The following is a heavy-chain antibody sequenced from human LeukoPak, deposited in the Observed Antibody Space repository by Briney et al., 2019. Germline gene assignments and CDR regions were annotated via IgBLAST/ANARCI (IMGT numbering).Heavy chain of an antibody. J-gene: IGHJ4*02. CDR1: GYTFTSYD. V-gene: IGHV1-8*01. CDR2: MNPNSGST. D-gene: IGHD3-3*01. CDR3: ARGQGTIFGVVILDY. Sequence: AASVKVSCKASGYTFTSYDINWVRQATGQGLEWMGWMNPNSGSTGYAQKFQGRVTLTRNTSISTAYMELSSLRSEDTAVYYCARGQGTIFGVVILDYWGQGTLVTVSS.